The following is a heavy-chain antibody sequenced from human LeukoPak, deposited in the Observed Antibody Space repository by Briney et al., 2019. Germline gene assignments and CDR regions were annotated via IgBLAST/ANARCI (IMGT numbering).Heavy chain of an antibody. CDR3: ARDRLSPARIAAAGFDP. Sequence: SQTLSLTCAISGDSVSSNSAAWNWIRQSPSRGLEWLGRTYYRSKWYNDYAVSVKSRITINPDTSKNQFSLQLSSVTPEDTAVYYCARDRLSPARIAAAGFDPWGQGTLVTVSS. CDR2: TYYRSKWYN. D-gene: IGHD6-13*01. V-gene: IGHV6-1*01. CDR1: GDSVSSNSAA. J-gene: IGHJ5*02.